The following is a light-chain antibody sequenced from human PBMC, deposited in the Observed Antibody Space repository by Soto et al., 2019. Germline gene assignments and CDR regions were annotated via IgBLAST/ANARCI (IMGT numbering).Light chain of an antibody. V-gene: IGKV1-5*01. CDR2: DDS. CDR1: QSLNNY. Sequence: DIQMTQSPSTLSASVGDSVTITCRASQSLNNYLAWYQQKPGKAPKILIYDDSTLERGVPSRLGGTGSGTELTLTISSLQTDDFATYYCQQYHRSSITFGQGTRLEIK. CDR3: QQYHRSSIT. J-gene: IGKJ5*01.